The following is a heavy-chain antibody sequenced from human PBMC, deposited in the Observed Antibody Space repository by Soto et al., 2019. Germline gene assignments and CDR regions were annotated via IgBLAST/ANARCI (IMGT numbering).Heavy chain of an antibody. V-gene: IGHV1-8*02. Sequence: QVQLVQSGDEVKEPGASVRVSCEASGYTFISFDISWVRQAAGQGLEWLGWMNPGSGQTGYASKFQGRVAMTRDASTGTSHLELSSLTSDDTAVYYCARMASAGTLNWFDPWGQGTLVTVSS. J-gene: IGHJ5*02. CDR3: ARMASAGTLNWFDP. CDR1: GYTFISFD. D-gene: IGHD6-13*01. CDR2: MNPGSGQT.